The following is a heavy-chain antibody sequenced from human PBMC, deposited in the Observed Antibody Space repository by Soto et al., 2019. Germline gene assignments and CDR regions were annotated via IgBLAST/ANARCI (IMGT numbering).Heavy chain of an antibody. V-gene: IGHV4-39*01. D-gene: IGHD3-16*01. CDR3: ARRRTSWVLRLGELEYFDY. CDR2: IYYSGST. CDR1: GGSISSSSYY. Sequence: QLQLQESGPGLVKPSETLSLTCTVSGGSISSSSYYWGWIRQPPGKGLEWIGSIYYSGSTYYNPSLKSRVTISVDTSKNQFSLKLSSVTAADTAVYYCARRRTSWVLRLGELEYFDYWGQGTLVTVSS. J-gene: IGHJ4*02.